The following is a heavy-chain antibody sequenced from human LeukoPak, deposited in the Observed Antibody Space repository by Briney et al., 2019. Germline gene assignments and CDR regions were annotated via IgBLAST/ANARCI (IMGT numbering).Heavy chain of an antibody. V-gene: IGHV1-46*01. Sequence: ASVEVSCKASGYTFTTYYMHWVRQAPGQGLEWMGIINPSGGSTSYAQKFQGRVTMTRDTSTSTVYMELSSLRSEDTAVYYCARDGEVASSYGYYYYYMDVWGEGTTVTVSS. CDR2: INPSGGST. CDR3: ARDGEVASSYGYYYYYMDV. CDR1: GYTFTTYY. J-gene: IGHJ6*03. D-gene: IGHD5-18*01.